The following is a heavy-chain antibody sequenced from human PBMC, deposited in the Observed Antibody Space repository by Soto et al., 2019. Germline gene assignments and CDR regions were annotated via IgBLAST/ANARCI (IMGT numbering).Heavy chain of an antibody. V-gene: IGHV4-31*03. J-gene: IGHJ4*02. Sequence: QVQLQESGPGLVKPSQTLSLTCSVSGASISRDDYYWSWIRQHPGKGLGWIAYIYSSGNSYYNPSLSSRVAISIDTSKNQFSLRLSSVTAADTGVYYCASPLTGDYVGFDYWGQGTPATVSS. CDR3: ASPLTGDYVGFDY. CDR1: GASISRDDYY. CDR2: IYSSGNS. D-gene: IGHD3-9*01.